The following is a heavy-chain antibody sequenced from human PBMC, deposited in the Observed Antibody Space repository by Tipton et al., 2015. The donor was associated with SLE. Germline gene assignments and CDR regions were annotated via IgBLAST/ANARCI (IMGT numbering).Heavy chain of an antibody. J-gene: IGHJ3*02. D-gene: IGHD2/OR15-2a*01. CDR2: IYHSGST. Sequence: LRLSCTVSGHSISTDYYWGWIRQPPGRGLDWIGSIYHSGSTYYNPSLKSRVTISLDTSKNQFSLNLNSVTAADTAVYYCARDRVMVNDAFDIWGQGTMVTVSS. CDR3: ARDRVMVNDAFDI. V-gene: IGHV4-38-2*02. CDR1: GHSISTDYY.